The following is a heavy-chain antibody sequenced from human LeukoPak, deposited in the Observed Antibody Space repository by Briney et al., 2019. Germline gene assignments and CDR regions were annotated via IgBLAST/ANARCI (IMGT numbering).Heavy chain of an antibody. CDR1: GYTFTGYY. CDR3: ARATRRVITMFGVAPDY. Sequence: ASVKVSCKASGYTFTGYYMHWVRQAPGQGLEWMGWINPNSGGTNYAQKFQGRVTMTRDTSISTAYMELSRLRSDDTAVYYCARATRRVITMFGVAPDYWSQGTLVTVSS. V-gene: IGHV1-2*02. D-gene: IGHD3-3*01. CDR2: INPNSGGT. J-gene: IGHJ4*02.